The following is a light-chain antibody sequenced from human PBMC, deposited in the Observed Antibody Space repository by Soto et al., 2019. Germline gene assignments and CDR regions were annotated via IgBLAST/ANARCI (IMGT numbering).Light chain of an antibody. V-gene: IGLV2-14*01. CDR3: GSITRSSTSV. CDR1: SSDVGGFEY. CDR2: DVT. J-gene: IGLJ1*01. Sequence: QSALSQPASVSGSPGQSISISCTGTSSDVGGFEYVSWYQHQPGKAPKLIIYDVTKRPSGVSNRFSGSKSGNTASLTISGIQAEDEGDYYCGSITRSSTSVVGTGTKVTVL.